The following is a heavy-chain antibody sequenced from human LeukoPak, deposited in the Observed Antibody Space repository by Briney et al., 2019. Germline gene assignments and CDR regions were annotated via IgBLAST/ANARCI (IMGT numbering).Heavy chain of an antibody. D-gene: IGHD5-18*01. CDR1: GFTFSGFW. CDR2: INSDGSEG. CDR3: AREEWIQLWSTGAFDI. J-gene: IGHJ3*02. V-gene: IGHV3-7*01. Sequence: GGSLRLSCAVSGFTFSGFWMSWSRQAPGKGLEWVASINSDGSEGYYADVVKGRFTISRDNAKNTLYLQMNSLRAEDTAVYYCAREEWIQLWSTGAFDIWGQGTMVTVSS.